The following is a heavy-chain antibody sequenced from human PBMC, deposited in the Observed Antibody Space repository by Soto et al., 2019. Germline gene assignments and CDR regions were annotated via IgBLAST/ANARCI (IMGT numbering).Heavy chain of an antibody. CDR3: ARAALYGYDY. CDR2: IGDSSRAI. V-gene: IGHV3-48*02. CDR1: GFTFSSYG. J-gene: IGHJ4*02. Sequence: EVQLVESGGGLVQRGGSLRLSCAASGFTFSSYGMNWVRQAPGKGLEWVSYIGDSSRAIYYADSVKGRFTIFRDNAKNSLYLQMNSLRDEDPAVYYCARAALYGYDYRGQGTLVTVSS. D-gene: IGHD4-17*01.